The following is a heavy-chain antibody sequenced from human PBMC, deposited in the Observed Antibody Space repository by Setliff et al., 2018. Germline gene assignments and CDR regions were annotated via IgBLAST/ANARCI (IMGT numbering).Heavy chain of an antibody. D-gene: IGHD5-12*01. V-gene: IGHV1-46*01. CDR3: ARDLGDGYNYPYYFDY. Sequence: GASVKVSCKASGYTFTIYYMHWVRQAPGQGLEWMGIINPSGGSTSYAQKFQGRVTMARDTSTSTVYMELSSLRSEDTAVYYCARDLGDGYNYPYYFDYWGQGTLVTVSS. CDR1: GYTFTIYY. J-gene: IGHJ4*02. CDR2: INPSGGST.